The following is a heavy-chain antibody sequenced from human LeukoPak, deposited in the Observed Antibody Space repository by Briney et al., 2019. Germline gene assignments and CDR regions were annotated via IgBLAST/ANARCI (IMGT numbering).Heavy chain of an antibody. D-gene: IGHD2-15*01. Sequence: GASVKVSCKVSGYTLTELSMHWVRQAPGKGLEWMGGFDPEDGETIYAQKFQGRVTMTEDTSTDTAYMELSSLRSEDTAVYYCAGYCSGGSCPEYFDYWGQGTLVTVSS. J-gene: IGHJ4*02. CDR3: AGYCSGGSCPEYFDY. CDR2: FDPEDGET. CDR1: GYTLTELS. V-gene: IGHV1-24*01.